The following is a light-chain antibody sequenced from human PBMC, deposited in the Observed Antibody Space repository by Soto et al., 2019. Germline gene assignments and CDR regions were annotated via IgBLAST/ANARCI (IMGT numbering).Light chain of an antibody. V-gene: IGKV3-20*01. CDR3: QQYGSALFT. CDR1: QSFSSSY. J-gene: IGKJ3*01. CDR2: GAS. Sequence: EIVLTQSPGTLSLSPGERATLSCRASQSFSSSYLAWYQQKPCQDPRLLIYGASSRATGIPDRFSGSGSGTDFTRTISSLEPEDVAVYYCQQYGSALFTFGPGTKVAVK.